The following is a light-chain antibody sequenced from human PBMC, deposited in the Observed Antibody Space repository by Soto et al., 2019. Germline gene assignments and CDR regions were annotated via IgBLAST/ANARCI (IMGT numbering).Light chain of an antibody. Sequence: ESVLTQSPGTLSLSPGERATLSCRASQSVSSSYLAWYQQKPGQAPRLLIYGATSRATGIPDRFSGSGSGTDFAMPISRLEPEDFAVYYCQQYGSSPPVTFGQGTRLEIK. CDR3: QQYGSSPPVT. J-gene: IGKJ5*01. CDR1: QSVSSSY. V-gene: IGKV3-20*01. CDR2: GAT.